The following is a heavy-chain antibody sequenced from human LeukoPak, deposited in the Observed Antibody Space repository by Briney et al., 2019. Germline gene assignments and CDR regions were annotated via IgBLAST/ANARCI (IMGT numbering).Heavy chain of an antibody. CDR2: IYSGGST. V-gene: IGHV3-66*01. CDR1: GFTVSSNY. J-gene: IGHJ4*02. D-gene: IGHD6-13*01. Sequence: GGSLRLSCAASGFTVSSNYMSWVRQAPGKGLEWVSVIYSGGSTYYADSVKGRFTISRDNSKNTLYLQMNSLRAEDTAVYYCARDVTRYSSSWFFDYWGQGTLVTVSS. CDR3: ARDVTRYSSSWFFDY.